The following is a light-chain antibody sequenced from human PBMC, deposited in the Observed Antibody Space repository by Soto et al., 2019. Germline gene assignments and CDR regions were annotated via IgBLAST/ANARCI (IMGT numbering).Light chain of an antibody. V-gene: IGLV2-14*01. CDR3: SSYTSSSTLV. Sequence: QSVLTQPASVSGSPGQSITISCTGTFSDVGSSYNFVSWYQQLPDAAPKLVIYEVTYRPSGVSSRFSGSKSGNVASLTISGLQPEDEADYYCSSYTSSSTLVFGGGTKLTVL. CDR2: EVT. J-gene: IGLJ2*01. CDR1: FSDVGSSYNF.